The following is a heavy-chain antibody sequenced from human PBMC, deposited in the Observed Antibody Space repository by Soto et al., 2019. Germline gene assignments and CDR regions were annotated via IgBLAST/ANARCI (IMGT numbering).Heavy chain of an antibody. Sequence: ASVKVSCKASGYTFTSYYMHWVRQAPGQGLEWMGIINPSGGSTSYAQKLQGRVTMTRDTSTSTVYMELSSLRSEDTAVYYCARELGYCSSTSCYRSRYYYGMDVWGQGTTVTVSS. V-gene: IGHV1-46*01. D-gene: IGHD2-2*02. CDR2: INPSGGST. CDR3: ARELGYCSSTSCYRSRYYYGMDV. J-gene: IGHJ6*02. CDR1: GYTFTSYY.